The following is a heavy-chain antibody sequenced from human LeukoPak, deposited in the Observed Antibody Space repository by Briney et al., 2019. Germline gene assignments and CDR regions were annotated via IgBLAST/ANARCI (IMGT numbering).Heavy chain of an antibody. J-gene: IGHJ3*02. CDR1: GGSISSSSYY. CDR3: ARDAGGHEGAFDI. D-gene: IGHD3-10*01. Sequence: PSETLSLTCTVSGGSISSSSYYWGWIRQPPGKGLEWIGSIYYSGSTYYNPSLKSRVTISVDRSKNQFSLKLSSVTAADTAVYYCARDAGGHEGAFDIWGQGTMVTVSS. CDR2: IYYSGST. V-gene: IGHV4-39*07.